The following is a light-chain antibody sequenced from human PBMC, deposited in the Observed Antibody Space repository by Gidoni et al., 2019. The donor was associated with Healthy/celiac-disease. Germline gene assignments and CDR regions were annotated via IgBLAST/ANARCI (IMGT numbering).Light chain of an antibody. J-gene: IGKJ1*01. CDR2: NAS. V-gene: IGKV1-5*03. CDR1: QSISSW. Sequence: DIPMTQSPSTLSASVGDRVTITCRASQSISSWLAWYQQKPGKAPKLLIYNASSLESGVPSRFSGSRSGTDFTLTISSLQPDDFATYYCQQYNSYSMTFGQGTKVEIK. CDR3: QQYNSYSMT.